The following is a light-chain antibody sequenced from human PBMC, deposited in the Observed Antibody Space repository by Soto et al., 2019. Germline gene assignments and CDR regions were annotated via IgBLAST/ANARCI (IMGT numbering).Light chain of an antibody. J-gene: IGLJ1*01. CDR1: SSNIGNNY. CDR2: DNN. CDR3: GTWDSSLSAHYV. V-gene: IGLV1-51*01. Sequence: QSVLTQPXSVSAAPGQKVTISCSGSSSNIGNNYVSWYQQLPGTAPKLLIYDNNKRPSGIPDRFSGSKSGTSATLGITGLQTGDEADYYCGTWDSSLSAHYVFGTGTKVTVL.